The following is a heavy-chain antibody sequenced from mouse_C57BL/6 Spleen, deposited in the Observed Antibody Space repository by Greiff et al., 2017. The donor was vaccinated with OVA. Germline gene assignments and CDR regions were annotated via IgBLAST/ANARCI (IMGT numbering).Heavy chain of an antibody. D-gene: IGHD2-3*01. J-gene: IGHJ4*01. CDR2: ISNGGGST. CDR3: AKQKDGYYDYYAMDY. CDR1: GFTFSDYY. Sequence: EVQLVESGGGLVQPGGSLKLSCAASGFTFSDYYMYWVRQTPEKRLEWVAYISNGGGSTYYPDTVKGRFTISRDNAKNTLYLQMSRLKSEDTAMYYGAKQKDGYYDYYAMDYWGQGTSVTVSA. V-gene: IGHV5-12*01.